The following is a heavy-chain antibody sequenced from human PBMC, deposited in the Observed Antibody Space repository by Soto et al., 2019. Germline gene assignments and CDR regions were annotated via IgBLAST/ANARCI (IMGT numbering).Heavy chain of an antibody. CDR3: ARKSDAVASKPPDY. Sequence: PSETLSLTCAVSGGSISSGGYSWSWIRQPPGKGLEWIGYMYHSGSTYYNPSLKSRVTISIVRSKNQFSLKLSSVTAADTAVYYCARKSDAVASKPPDYWGQGTLVTVSS. J-gene: IGHJ4*02. V-gene: IGHV4-30-2*01. CDR2: MYHSGST. CDR1: GGSISSGGYS. D-gene: IGHD6-19*01.